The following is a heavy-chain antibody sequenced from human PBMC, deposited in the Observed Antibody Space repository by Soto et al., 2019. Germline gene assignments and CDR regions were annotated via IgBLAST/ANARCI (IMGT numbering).Heavy chain of an antibody. J-gene: IGHJ6*02. CDR2: IYSNGDT. D-gene: IGHD6-6*01. V-gene: IGHV4-31*03. CDR3: ARRGGSSSGYYYYAMDV. CDR1: SDSMNSGGYY. Sequence: QVQLQESGPGLVKPSQTLSLTCSVSSDSMNSGGYYWSWIRQHPGKGLEWIGYIYSNGDTYYNPSLKSRVTISVDTSKTQFSLNLASGTAADTAVYYCARRGGSSSGYYYYAMDVWGQGTTVTVSS.